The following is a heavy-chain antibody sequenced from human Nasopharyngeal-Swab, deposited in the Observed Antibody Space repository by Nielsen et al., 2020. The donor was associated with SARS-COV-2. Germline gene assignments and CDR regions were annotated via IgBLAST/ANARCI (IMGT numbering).Heavy chain of an antibody. V-gene: IGHV3-11*01. Sequence: WIRQPPGKGLEWLSYISNSGSTTYYADSVKGRSTVSRDNARKSLYLQMNSLRAEDTAVYYCARRGDYGDYWGQGTLVTVSS. CDR2: ISNSGSTT. J-gene: IGHJ4*02. D-gene: IGHD4-17*01. CDR3: ARRGDYGDY.